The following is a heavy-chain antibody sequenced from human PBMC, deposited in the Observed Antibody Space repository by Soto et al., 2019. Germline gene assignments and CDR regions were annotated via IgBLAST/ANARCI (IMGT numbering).Heavy chain of an antibody. CDR2: IKQDGSDK. J-gene: IGHJ5*02. V-gene: IGHV3-7*02. D-gene: IGHD6-25*01. Sequence: PGGSLRLSCAGSGFTFRTYWMEWVRQAPGKGLEWVANIKQDGSDKNYGDSVKGRFTISRDNAKNSLYLELNSLRVEDTAVYHCAGGGYRVPWGQGPLVTV. CDR1: GFTFRTYW. CDR3: AGGGYRVP.